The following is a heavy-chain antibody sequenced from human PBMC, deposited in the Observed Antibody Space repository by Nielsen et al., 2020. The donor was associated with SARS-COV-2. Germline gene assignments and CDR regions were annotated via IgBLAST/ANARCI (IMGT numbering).Heavy chain of an antibody. CDR1: GYTFTIYY. D-gene: IGHD6-19*01. V-gene: IGHV1-46*01. CDR2: INPRGGST. CDR3: ARGESDSSGLGLYFHMDV. J-gene: IGHJ6*03. Sequence: ASVKVSCKASGYTFTIYYMHWVRQAPGQGLEWMGMINPRGGSTSYTQRLQGRVTMTRDTSTSTVNMELNSLTSEDTAVYYCARGESDSSGLGLYFHMDVWGKGTTVTVSS.